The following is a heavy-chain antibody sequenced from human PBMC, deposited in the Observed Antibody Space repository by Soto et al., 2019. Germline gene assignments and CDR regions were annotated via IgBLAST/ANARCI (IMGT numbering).Heavy chain of an antibody. CDR2: ISAYNYNT. CDR1: GYTFTSYG. Sequence: QVQLVQSGAEVKKPGASVKVSCKASGYTFTSYGLNWVRQAPGQGLEWMGRISAYNYNTNYAQKLQGRVTMTKDTSTSTAYMELRSRRSDATAVKYCARVVGALGHGFDPWGHETLVTVSS. D-gene: IGHD2-21*01. CDR3: ARVVGALGHGFDP. V-gene: IGHV1-18*01. J-gene: IGHJ5*02.